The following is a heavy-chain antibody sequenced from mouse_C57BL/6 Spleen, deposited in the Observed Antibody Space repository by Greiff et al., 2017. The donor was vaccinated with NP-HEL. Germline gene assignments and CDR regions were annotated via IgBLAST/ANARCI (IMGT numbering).Heavy chain of an antibody. Sequence: QVQLQQPGAELVMPGASVKLSCKASGYTFTSYWMHWVKQRPGQGLEWIGEIDPSDSYTNSNQKFKGKSTLTVDKSSSTAYMQLSSLTSEDSAVYYCARYDLGLFAYWGQGPLVTVSA. CDR3: ARYDLGLFAY. D-gene: IGHD4-1*01. CDR2: IDPSDSYT. J-gene: IGHJ3*01. CDR1: GYTFTSYW. V-gene: IGHV1-69*01.